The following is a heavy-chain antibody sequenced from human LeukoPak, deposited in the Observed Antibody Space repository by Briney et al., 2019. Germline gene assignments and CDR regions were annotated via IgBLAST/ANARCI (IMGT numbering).Heavy chain of an antibody. D-gene: IGHD6-19*01. V-gene: IGHV3-53*05. Sequence: PGRSLRLSCAASGFSVSKNYMSWVRQAAGKGLEWASIISGGGDTYYADSVKGRFTISRDNTENTLYLQMNSLRFEDTAVYYCAKVKTDTAGWYHFDYWGQGTLVTVSS. J-gene: IGHJ4*02. CDR3: AKVKTDTAGWYHFDY. CDR2: ISGGGDT. CDR1: GFSVSKNY.